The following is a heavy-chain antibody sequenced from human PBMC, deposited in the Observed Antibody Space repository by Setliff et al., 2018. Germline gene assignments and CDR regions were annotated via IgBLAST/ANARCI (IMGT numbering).Heavy chain of an antibody. V-gene: IGHV1-69*06. Sequence: GASVKVSCKTSRGTFSNYAISWVRQAPGQGLEWMGRIIPIFGTANYAQKFQGRVTITADKSTSTAYMELSSLRSEDTAVYYCARGRHPPWSGYPYYYVDVWGKGTTVTVSS. J-gene: IGHJ6*03. CDR2: IIPIFGTA. CDR3: ARGRHPPWSGYPYYYVDV. D-gene: IGHD3-3*01. CDR1: RGTFSNYA.